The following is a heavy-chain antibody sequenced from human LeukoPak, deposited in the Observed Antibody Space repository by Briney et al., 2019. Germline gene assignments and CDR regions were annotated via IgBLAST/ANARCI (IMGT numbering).Heavy chain of an antibody. CDR2: ISPSGGST. J-gene: IGHJ6*02. CDR1: GYTFTSYY. D-gene: IGHD6-19*01. Sequence: ASVKVSCKASGYTFTSYYMHWVRQAPGQGLEWMGIISPSGGSTSYAQKFQGRVTMTRDTSTSTVYMELSSLRSEDTAVYYCARDREAVAGTDYYYYGMDVWGQGTTVTVSS. V-gene: IGHV1-46*01. CDR3: ARDREAVAGTDYYYYGMDV.